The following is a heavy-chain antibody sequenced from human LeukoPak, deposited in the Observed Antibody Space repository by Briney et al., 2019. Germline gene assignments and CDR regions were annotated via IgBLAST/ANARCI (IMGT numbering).Heavy chain of an antibody. J-gene: IGHJ4*02. V-gene: IGHV4-39*07. D-gene: IGHD3-3*01. CDR1: GGSISSSSYY. CDR3: ARDAGYYDFWSGYPAHPYYFDY. CDR2: IYYSGST. Sequence: PSETLSLTCTVSGGSISSSSYYWGWIRQPPGKGLEWIGSIYYSGSTYYNPSLKSRVTISVDTSKNQFSLKLSSVTAADTAVYCCARDAGYYDFWSGYPAHPYYFDYWGQGTLVTVSS.